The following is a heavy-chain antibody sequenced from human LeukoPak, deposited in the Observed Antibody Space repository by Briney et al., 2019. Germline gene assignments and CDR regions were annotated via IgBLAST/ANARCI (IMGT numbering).Heavy chain of an antibody. D-gene: IGHD1-26*01. CDR1: GGTFSSYA. V-gene: IGHV1-69*05. Sequence: SVTVSCTASGGTFSSYAISWVRQAPGQGLEWMGGIIPIFGTANYAQKFQGRVTITTDESTSTAYMELSSLRSEDTAVYYCARAATWELLTLDYWGQGTLVTVSS. CDR3: ARAATWELLTLDY. J-gene: IGHJ4*02. CDR2: IIPIFGTA.